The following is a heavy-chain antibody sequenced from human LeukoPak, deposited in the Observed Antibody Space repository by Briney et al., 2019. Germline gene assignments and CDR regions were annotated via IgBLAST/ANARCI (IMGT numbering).Heavy chain of an antibody. J-gene: IGHJ3*02. CDR2: ISYDGSNK. V-gene: IGHV3-30*03. D-gene: IGHD1-1*01. Sequence: GGSLRLSCAASGFTFSSYSMNWVRQAPGKGLEWVAVISYDGSNKYYADSVKGRFTISRDNSKNTLYLQMNSLRAEDTAVYYCATQVYALSTRSAFDIWGQGTMVTVSS. CDR1: GFTFSSYS. CDR3: ATQVYALSTRSAFDI.